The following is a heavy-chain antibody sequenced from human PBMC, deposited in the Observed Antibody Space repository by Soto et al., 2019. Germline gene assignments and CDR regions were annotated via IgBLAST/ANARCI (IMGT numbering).Heavy chain of an antibody. J-gene: IGHJ6*02. D-gene: IGHD6-13*01. CDR1: GDSVSSNSAA. CDR3: AREGEIATIGEDYDYGMDV. CDR2: TYYRSKWYN. V-gene: IGHV6-1*01. Sequence: SHTLSLTCAISGDSVSSNSAAWNLIRQSPSRGLEWLGRTYYRSKWYNDYAVSVKSRITINPDTSKNQLSLQLNSVTPEDTAVYYCAREGEIATIGEDYDYGMDVWGEGTTVTVS.